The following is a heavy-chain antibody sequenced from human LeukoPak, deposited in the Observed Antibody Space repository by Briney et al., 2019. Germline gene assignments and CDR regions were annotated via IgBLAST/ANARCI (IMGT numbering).Heavy chain of an antibody. CDR2: INPNSGGT. CDR3: ARNFVRGVYRAFDI. Sequence: ASVKVSCKASGYTFTGYYMHWVRQAPGQGLEWMGWINPNSGGTNYAQKFQGRVTMTRDTSISTAYMELSRLRSDDTAVYYCARNFVRGVYRAFDIWGQGTMVTVSS. V-gene: IGHV1-2*02. CDR1: GYTFTGYY. J-gene: IGHJ3*02. D-gene: IGHD3-10*01.